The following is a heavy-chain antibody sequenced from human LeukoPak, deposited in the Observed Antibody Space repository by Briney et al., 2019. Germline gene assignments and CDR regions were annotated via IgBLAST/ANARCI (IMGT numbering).Heavy chain of an antibody. CDR2: IRYDGSNK. CDR3: AKDYSSACYYVDY. CDR1: GFTFSSHG. J-gene: IGHJ4*02. D-gene: IGHD3-22*01. Sequence: GGSLRLSCAASGFTFSSHGMHWVRQAPGKGLEWVAFIRYDGSNKYYAESVKGRFTIPRDNSKNTLYLEMNSLRAEDTAVYYCAKDYSSACYYVDYWGQGILVTVSS. V-gene: IGHV3-30*02.